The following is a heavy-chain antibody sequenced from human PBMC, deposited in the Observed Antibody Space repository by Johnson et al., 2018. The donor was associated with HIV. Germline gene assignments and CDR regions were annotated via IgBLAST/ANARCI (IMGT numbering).Heavy chain of an antibody. V-gene: IGHV3-7*05. J-gene: IGHJ3*02. D-gene: IGHD6-6*01. CDR2: INQDGSEK. Sequence: EVQLVESGGGLVQRGGSLRLSCAASGFTLSNYWMSWVRQAPGKGLEWVANINQDGSEKYFVDSVKGRFTISRDNAKNSLYLQMNSLRAEDTAVYYCARERSPGIAARDDAFDIWGQGTMVTVSS. CDR1: GFTLSNYW. CDR3: ARERSPGIAARDDAFDI.